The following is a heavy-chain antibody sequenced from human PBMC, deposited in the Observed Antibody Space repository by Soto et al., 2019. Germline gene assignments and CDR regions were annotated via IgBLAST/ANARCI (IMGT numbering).Heavy chain of an antibody. V-gene: IGHV1-8*01. CDR3: ARGIKYGAYSRWFDP. Sequence: QVQLGQSGAEVKKTGASVKVSCKASGYTFTSYDINWVRQATGQGLEYLGWMNPNSGNTAYVQKFQGRVTMTWDASITTAYMELSSLRSEDTAVYFCARGIKYGAYSRWFDPWGQGTLVTVSS. D-gene: IGHD4-17*01. CDR2: MNPNSGNT. J-gene: IGHJ5*02. CDR1: GYTFTSYD.